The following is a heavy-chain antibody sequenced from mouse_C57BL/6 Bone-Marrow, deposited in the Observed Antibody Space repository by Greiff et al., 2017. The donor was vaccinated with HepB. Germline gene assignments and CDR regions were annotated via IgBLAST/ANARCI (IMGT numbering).Heavy chain of an antibody. CDR3: AKGGGNYLFDY. CDR1: GFSLTSYG. J-gene: IGHJ2*01. V-gene: IGHV2-5*01. CDR2: IWRGGST. Sequence: VKVVESGPGLVQPSQSLSITCTVSGFSLTSYGVHWVRQSPGKGLEWLGVIWRGGSTDYNAAFMSRLSITKDNSKSQVFFKMNSLQADDTAIYYCAKGGGNYLFDYWGQGTTLTVSS. D-gene: IGHD2-1*01.